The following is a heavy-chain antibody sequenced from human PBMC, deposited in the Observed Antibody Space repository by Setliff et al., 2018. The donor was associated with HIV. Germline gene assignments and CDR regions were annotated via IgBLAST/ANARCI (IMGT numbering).Heavy chain of an antibody. Sequence: PGGSLRLSCAASGFTFSSYGMHWVRQAPGKGLEWVATIKQDESEMQYVDSVKGRFTISRDNSKNTLYLQLNSLRREDTAVYYCASARIPTGGTSTSFDYWGQGTLVTVSS. V-gene: IGHV3-7*01. J-gene: IGHJ4*02. CDR3: ASARIPTGGTSTSFDY. CDR1: GFTFSSYG. CDR2: IKQDESEM. D-gene: IGHD1-1*01.